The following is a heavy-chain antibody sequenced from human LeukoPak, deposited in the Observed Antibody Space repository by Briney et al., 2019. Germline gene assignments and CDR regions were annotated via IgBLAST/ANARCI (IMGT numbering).Heavy chain of an antibody. J-gene: IGHJ4*02. Sequence: GGSLRLSCAASGFIFDDYGMNWVRQAPGKGLEWVSGINWNGGSTGYADSVKGRFTISRDSAKNSLYLQMNSLRAEDTALYYCARAAHYGDYALVKYYFDYWGQGTLVTVSA. CDR3: ARAAHYGDYALVKYYFDY. CDR2: INWNGGST. D-gene: IGHD4-17*01. V-gene: IGHV3-20*04. CDR1: GFIFDDYG.